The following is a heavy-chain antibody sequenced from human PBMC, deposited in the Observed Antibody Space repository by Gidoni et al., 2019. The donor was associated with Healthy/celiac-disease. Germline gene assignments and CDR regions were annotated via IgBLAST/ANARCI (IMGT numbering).Heavy chain of an antibody. CDR1: GFTFSSYA. Sequence: EVQLLESGGGLVQPGGSLRLSCAASGFTFSSYAMSWVRQAPGKGLEWVSAISGSGGSTYYADSVKGLFTISRDNSKNTLYLQMNSLRAEDTAVYYCATKGFWSGFWSDYWGQGTLVTVSS. CDR2: ISGSGGST. V-gene: IGHV3-23*01. CDR3: ATKGFWSGFWSDY. D-gene: IGHD3-3*01. J-gene: IGHJ4*02.